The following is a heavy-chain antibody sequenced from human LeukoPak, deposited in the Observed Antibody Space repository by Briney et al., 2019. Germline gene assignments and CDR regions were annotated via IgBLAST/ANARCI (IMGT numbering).Heavy chain of an antibody. V-gene: IGHV1-8*02. Sequence: GASVKVSCKASGYTFTNYYIHWVRQATGQGLEWMGWMNPNSGNTGYAQKFQGRVTMTRNTSISTAYMELSSLRSEDTAVYYCARGHGGGSGSYHRPHYYMDVWGKGTTVTISS. CDR2: MNPNSGNT. CDR3: ARGHGGGSGSYHRPHYYMDV. J-gene: IGHJ6*03. D-gene: IGHD3-10*01. CDR1: GYTFTNYY.